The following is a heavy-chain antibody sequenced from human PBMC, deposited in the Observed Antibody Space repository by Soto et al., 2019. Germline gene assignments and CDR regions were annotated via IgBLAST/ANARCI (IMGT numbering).Heavy chain of an antibody. V-gene: IGHV4-4*07. CDR2: KSISGFI. CDR3: ARNIGPAAGWYFDV. CDR1: GGSMSDYF. J-gene: IGHJ4*02. Sequence: QVQLQESGPGLVNPSETLSLTCSVSGGSMSDYFWSWIRQPAGKQLEWIGRKSISGFIDSNPSLKGRASISVDTSKNQFSLSLISVTAADTALYYCARNIGPAAGWYFDVWGQGILVTVSS. D-gene: IGHD5-12*01.